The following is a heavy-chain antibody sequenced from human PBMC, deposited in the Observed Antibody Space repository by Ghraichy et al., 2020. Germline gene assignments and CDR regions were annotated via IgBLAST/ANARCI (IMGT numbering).Heavy chain of an antibody. CDR3: AKESGTGTYYGTDAFDM. CDR1: GFTFNIYA. D-gene: IGHD1-26*01. J-gene: IGHJ3*02. Sequence: GESLNISCAASGFTFNIYAMSWVRQAPGKGLEWVSGIRGGDGTTFYADSVKGRFTISRDNSKNTVYLQMNSLRAEDTALYYCAKESGTGTYYGTDAFDMWGQGTMVTVSS. CDR2: IRGGDGTT. V-gene: IGHV3-23*01.